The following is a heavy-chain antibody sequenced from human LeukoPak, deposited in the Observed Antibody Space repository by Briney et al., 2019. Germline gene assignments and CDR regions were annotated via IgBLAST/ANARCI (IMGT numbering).Heavy chain of an antibody. V-gene: IGHV1-2*02. J-gene: IGHJ4*02. Sequence: ASVKVSCKASGYTFTGYYMHWVRQAPAQGLEWMGLINPNSGGTNYAQKFQGRATMTRDTSISTAYMELSRLRADDTAVYYCAIGTTKGYWGQGTLVTVSS. CDR2: INPNSGGT. D-gene: IGHD1-1*01. CDR1: GYTFTGYY. CDR3: AIGTTKGY.